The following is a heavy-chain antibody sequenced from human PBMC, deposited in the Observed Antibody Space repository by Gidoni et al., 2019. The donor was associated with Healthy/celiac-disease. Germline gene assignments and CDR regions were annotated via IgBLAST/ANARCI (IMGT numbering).Heavy chain of an antibody. D-gene: IGHD6-13*01. CDR2: ISYDGSNK. Sequence: QVQLVESVGGVVQPGRSLRLSCAAPGFTFSRYGMHWVRQAPGKGLEWVAVISYDGSNKYYADSVKGRFTISRDNSKNTLYLQMNSLRAEDTAVYYCAKEVAAAHSSYYYYGMDVWGQGTTVTVSS. V-gene: IGHV3-30*18. CDR3: AKEVAAAHSSYYYYGMDV. J-gene: IGHJ6*02. CDR1: GFTFSRYG.